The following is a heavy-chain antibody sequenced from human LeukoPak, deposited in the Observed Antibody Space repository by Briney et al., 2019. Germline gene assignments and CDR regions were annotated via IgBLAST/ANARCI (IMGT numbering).Heavy chain of an antibody. Sequence: SGTLSLTCAASGGSISSSNWWSWVRQPPGKGLEWIGEIYHSGSTNYNPSLKSRVTISVDKSKNQFSLKLSSVTAADTAVYYCARASRGTTRSLDYWGQGTLVTVSS. CDR1: GGSISSSNW. J-gene: IGHJ4*02. CDR2: IYHSGST. V-gene: IGHV4-4*02. CDR3: ARASRGTTRSLDY. D-gene: IGHD4-11*01.